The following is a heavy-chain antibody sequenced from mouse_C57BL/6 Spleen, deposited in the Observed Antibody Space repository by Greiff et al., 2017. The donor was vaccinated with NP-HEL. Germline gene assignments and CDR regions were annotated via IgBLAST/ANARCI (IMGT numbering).Heavy chain of an antibody. CDR1: GYTFTDYY. CDR2: IFPGSGST. V-gene: IGHV1-75*01. D-gene: IGHD4-1*01. Sequence: QVQLKESGPELVKPGASVKISCKASGYTFTDYYINWVKQRPGQGLEWIGWIFPGSGSTYYNEKFKGKATLTVDKSSSTAYMLLSSLTSEDSAVYFCASPEANWDGFAYWGQGTLVTVSA. CDR3: ASPEANWDGFAY. J-gene: IGHJ3*01.